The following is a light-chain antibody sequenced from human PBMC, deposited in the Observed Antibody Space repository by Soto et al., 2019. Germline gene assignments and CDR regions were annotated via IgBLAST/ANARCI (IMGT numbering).Light chain of an antibody. CDR2: SAS. CDR1: QTIAGY. Sequence: DIQMTQSPPSLSASIGDRVTITCRASQTIAGYLSWYQQKPGKAPKFLIYSASTLQRGVPSRFSGSGSGTDFTLTITGLQPEDFATYFCQQSFTVPITFGQGTRLDIK. V-gene: IGKV1-39*01. J-gene: IGKJ5*01. CDR3: QQSFTVPIT.